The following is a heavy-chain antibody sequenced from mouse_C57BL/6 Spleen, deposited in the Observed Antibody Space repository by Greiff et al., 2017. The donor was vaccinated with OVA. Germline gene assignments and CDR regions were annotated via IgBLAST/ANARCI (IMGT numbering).Heavy chain of an antibody. D-gene: IGHD2-3*01. CDR1: GYSFTGYY. CDR3: ARTNDGKDAMDY. V-gene: IGHV1-42*01. CDR2: INPSTGGT. J-gene: IGHJ4*01. Sequence: EVQLVESGPELVKPGASVKISCKASGYSFTGYYMNWVKQSPEKSLEWIGEINPSTGGTTYNQKFKAKATLTVDKSSSTAYMQLKSLTSEDSAVYYCARTNDGKDAMDYWGQGTSVTVSS.